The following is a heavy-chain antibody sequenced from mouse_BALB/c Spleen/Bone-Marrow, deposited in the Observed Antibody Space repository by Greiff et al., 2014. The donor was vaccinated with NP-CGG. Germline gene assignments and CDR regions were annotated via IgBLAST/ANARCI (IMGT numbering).Heavy chain of an antibody. CDR1: GFDFSGYW. V-gene: IGHV4-1*02. CDR2: INPDSSTI. Sequence: EVKLQESGGGLVQPGGPLKLSCAASGFDFSGYWMNWVRQAPGKGLEWIGEINPDSSTINYTPSLKDKFIISRDNAKNTLYLQMSKVRSEDTALYYCARDGYYGWSAYWGQGTLVTVSA. CDR3: ARDGYYGWSAY. D-gene: IGHD2-3*01. J-gene: IGHJ3*01.